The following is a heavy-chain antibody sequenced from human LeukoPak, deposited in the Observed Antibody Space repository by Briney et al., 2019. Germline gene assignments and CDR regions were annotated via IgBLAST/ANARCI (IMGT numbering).Heavy chain of an antibody. CDR1: GFTFSSYW. V-gene: IGHV3-7*03. Sequence: GGSLLLSCAAAGFTFSSYWMNWARQAPGKGLEWVASINHNGNVNYYADSVKGRFTISRDNAKNSLYLQMSNLRAEDTAVYFCARGGGLDVWGQGATVTVSS. D-gene: IGHD3-16*01. CDR2: INHNGNVN. CDR3: ARGGGLDV. J-gene: IGHJ6*02.